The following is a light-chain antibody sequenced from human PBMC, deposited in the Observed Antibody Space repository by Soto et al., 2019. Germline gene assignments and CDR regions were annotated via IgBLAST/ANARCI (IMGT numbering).Light chain of an antibody. CDR3: QSFDKYLSAVV. V-gene: IGLV1-40*01. Sequence: QSVLTQPPSVSGAPGQRVTISCSGSSSNIGAGYDVHWYQQRPGTAPKLLIFGNINRPSGVPDRFSGSKSGTSASLAISGLQAEDEADYYCQSFDKYLSAVVFGGGTKLTVL. CDR1: SSNIGAGYD. CDR2: GNI. J-gene: IGLJ2*01.